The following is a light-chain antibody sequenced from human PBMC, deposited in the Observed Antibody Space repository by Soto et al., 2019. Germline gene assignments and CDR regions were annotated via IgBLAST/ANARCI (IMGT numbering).Light chain of an antibody. V-gene: IGKV1-17*01. CDR2: AAS. CDR1: QGIRND. Sequence: LCASFAYSVSITCRASQGIRNDLSWYQQKPGKAPKRLIYAASSLQSGVPSRFSGSGSGTEFTLALRCRRPGDPAPQLCVPPCSHPPTVAGGTKVDIK. J-gene: IGKJ4*02. CDR3: VPPCSHPPT.